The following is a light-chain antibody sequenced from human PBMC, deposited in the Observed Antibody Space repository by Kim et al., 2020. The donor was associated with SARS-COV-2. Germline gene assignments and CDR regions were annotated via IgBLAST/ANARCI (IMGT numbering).Light chain of an antibody. CDR1: KLGDKY. CDR3: QAWDSSTVV. J-gene: IGLJ2*01. Sequence: SVSPGQTASITCSGDKLGDKYACWYQQKPGQSPVLVIYQDSKRPSGIPERFSGSNSGNTATLTINGTQAMDEADYYCQAWDSSTVVFGGGTQLTVL. V-gene: IGLV3-1*01. CDR2: QDS.